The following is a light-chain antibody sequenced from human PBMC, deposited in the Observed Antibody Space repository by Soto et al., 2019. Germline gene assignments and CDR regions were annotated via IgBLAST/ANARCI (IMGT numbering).Light chain of an antibody. CDR2: GTS. Sequence: EILLTQSPGTLSLSPGERATLSCRASQSPSSSYLAWYQQKPGQAPRLLIYGTSIRATGIPDRFSGSGSGTDFSPIITRLETEDFAVYYCQRFGTSTPWTFGQGTKV. J-gene: IGKJ1*01. CDR1: QSPSSSY. CDR3: QRFGTSTPWT. V-gene: IGKV3-20*01.